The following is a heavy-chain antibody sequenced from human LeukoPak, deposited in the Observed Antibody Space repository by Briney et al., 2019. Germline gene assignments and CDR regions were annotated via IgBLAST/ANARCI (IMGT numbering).Heavy chain of an antibody. Sequence: GGSLRLSCAVSGFTFSDYYMSWIRQAPGKGLEWLSFISFSGTYTNYADSVKGRFIISRDNAKNSLYLLMNSLRGEDTAVYYCATDPAVAGMSGVDYWGQGTLVTVSS. CDR3: ATDPAVAGMSGVDY. D-gene: IGHD6-19*01. V-gene: IGHV3-11*06. J-gene: IGHJ4*02. CDR2: ISFSGTYT. CDR1: GFTFSDYY.